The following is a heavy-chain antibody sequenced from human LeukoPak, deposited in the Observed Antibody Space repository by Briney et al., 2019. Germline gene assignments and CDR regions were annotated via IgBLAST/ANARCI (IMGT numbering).Heavy chain of an antibody. CDR3: ARAYSSSWYSNVGYYYYGMDV. Sequence: GASVKVSCKASGYTFTSYDINWVRQATGQGLEWMGWINPNSGNTGYAQKFQGRVTMTRNTSISTAYMELSSLRSEDTAVYYCARAYSSSWYSNVGYYYYGMDVWGQGTTVTVSS. D-gene: IGHD6-13*01. J-gene: IGHJ6*02. V-gene: IGHV1-8*01. CDR2: INPNSGNT. CDR1: GYTFTSYD.